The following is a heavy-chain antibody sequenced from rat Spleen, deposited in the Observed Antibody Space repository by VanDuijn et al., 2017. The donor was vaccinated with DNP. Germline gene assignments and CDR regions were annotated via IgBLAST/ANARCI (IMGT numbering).Heavy chain of an antibody. V-gene: IGHV5-25*01. D-gene: IGHD1-9*01. CDR2: ISTSGGSS. CDR1: GFTFSNYD. CDR3: ARPEGTYYGYNYDY. J-gene: IGHJ2*01. Sequence: EVQLVESGGGLVQPGRSLKLSCAASGFTFSNYDMAWVRQAPTKGLEWVASISTSGGSSSYRDSVTGRFTVARYNAKGPLYLQMDSLRSEDTATYYCARPEGTYYGYNYDYWGQGVMVTVSS.